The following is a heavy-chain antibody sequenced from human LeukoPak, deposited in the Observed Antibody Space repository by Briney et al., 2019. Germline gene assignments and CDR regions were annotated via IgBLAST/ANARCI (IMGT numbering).Heavy chain of an antibody. D-gene: IGHD1-26*01. J-gene: IGHJ4*02. CDR3: AKDSNSGSYYSRFDY. Sequence: GGSLRLSCAASGFSFSSYAMSWVRQAPGKGLEWVSAISGSGGSTYYADSVKGRFTISRDNSKNTLYLQMNSLRAEDTAVYYCAKDSNSGSYYSRFDYWGQGTLVPVSS. V-gene: IGHV3-23*01. CDR1: GFSFSSYA. CDR2: ISGSGGST.